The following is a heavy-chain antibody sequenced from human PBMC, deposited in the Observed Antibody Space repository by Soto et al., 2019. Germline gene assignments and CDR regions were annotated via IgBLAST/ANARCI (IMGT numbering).Heavy chain of an antibody. D-gene: IGHD3-16*01. CDR1: GFTISGNA. CDR2: ISSSSINI. Sequence: EVQLVESGGGLVQPGGSLRLSCAASGFTISGNAMNWVRQAPGRGLEWVSYISSSSINIHYADSVRGRFTISRDNAKNSLYLQMNSLRDEDTAVYRCARDLSWGSKWYYYMDVWGKGTTVTVSS. CDR3: ARDLSWGSKWYYYMDV. V-gene: IGHV3-48*02. J-gene: IGHJ6*03.